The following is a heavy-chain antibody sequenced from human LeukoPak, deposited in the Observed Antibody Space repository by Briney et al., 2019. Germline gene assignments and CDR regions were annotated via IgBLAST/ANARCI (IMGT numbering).Heavy chain of an antibody. Sequence: GASVKVSCKASGYTFTRYDITWVRQAPGQGLEWMGRIIPILAITNYAQKFQGRVSITADKSTTTAYMELSSLRSEDTAVYYCARGGPQKYYDFWSGPSWAFDIWGQGTMVTVSS. D-gene: IGHD3-3*01. CDR2: IIPILAIT. J-gene: IGHJ3*02. V-gene: IGHV1-69*04. CDR1: GYTFTRYD. CDR3: ARGGPQKYYDFWSGPSWAFDI.